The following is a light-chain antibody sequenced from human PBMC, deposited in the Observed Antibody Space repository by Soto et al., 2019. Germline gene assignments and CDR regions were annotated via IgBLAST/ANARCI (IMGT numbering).Light chain of an antibody. Sequence: DIQMTQSPSSLSASVGDRVTITCRASQSISSYLNWYQQKPGTAPKLLMFGASTLQSGVPSRFSGSGSGTDFTLTITSLQPEDFATYYCQQSYNTPRTFGQGTKVEI. CDR2: GAS. J-gene: IGKJ1*01. CDR1: QSISSY. V-gene: IGKV1-39*01. CDR3: QQSYNTPRT.